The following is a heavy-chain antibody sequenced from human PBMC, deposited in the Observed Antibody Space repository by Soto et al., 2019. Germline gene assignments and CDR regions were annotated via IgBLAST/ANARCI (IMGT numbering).Heavy chain of an antibody. Sequence: EVQLVESGGGLVQPGGSLRLSCAASGFTVSSNYMSWVRQAPGKGLEWVSVIYSGGSTYYADSVKGRFTISRDNSKNTLYLQMNSLRAEDTAVYYCARKGYSSSSPPLYYYYYMDVWGKGTTVTVSS. CDR2: IYSGGST. D-gene: IGHD6-6*01. V-gene: IGHV3-66*01. CDR3: ARKGYSSSSPPLYYYYYMDV. J-gene: IGHJ6*03. CDR1: GFTVSSNY.